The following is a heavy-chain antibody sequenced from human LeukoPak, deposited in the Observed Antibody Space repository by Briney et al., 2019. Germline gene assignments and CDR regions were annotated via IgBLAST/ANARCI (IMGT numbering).Heavy chain of an antibody. CDR1: GGSISSGGYS. V-gene: IGHV4-30-2*01. J-gene: IGHJ4*02. Sequence: SETLSLTCAVSGGSISSGGYSWSWIRQPPGKGLEWIGYTYHSGSTYYNPSLKSRVTISVDRSKNQFSLKLSSVTAADTAVYYCARARGYYDSSGYPNYYFDYWGQGTLVTVSS. CDR3: ARARGYYDSSGYPNYYFDY. CDR2: TYHSGST. D-gene: IGHD3-22*01.